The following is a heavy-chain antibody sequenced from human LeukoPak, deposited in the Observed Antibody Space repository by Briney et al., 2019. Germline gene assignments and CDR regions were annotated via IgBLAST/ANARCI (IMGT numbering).Heavy chain of an antibody. D-gene: IGHD6-13*01. CDR3: ARDAIAAAGYYYYGMDV. Sequence: GSLGLSCAASGFPFSSYWMTWVRQAPGKGLEWVANIKQDGSEKYYVDSVKGRFTISRDNAKSSLYLQMNSLRAEDTAVYYCARDAIAAAGYYYYGMDVWGQGTTVTVSS. V-gene: IGHV3-7*03. J-gene: IGHJ6*02. CDR2: IKQDGSEK. CDR1: GFPFSSYW.